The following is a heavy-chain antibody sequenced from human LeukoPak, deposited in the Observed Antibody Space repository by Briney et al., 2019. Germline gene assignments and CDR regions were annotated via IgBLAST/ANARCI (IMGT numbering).Heavy chain of an antibody. D-gene: IGHD3-22*01. CDR2: IYYSGST. CDR1: GGSITGYY. Sequence: SDTLSLTCSVSGGSITGYYWSWIRQPPGKGLEWIGYIYYSGSTNYNPSLKSRVTISVDTSKNQFSLKLSSVTAADTAVYYCARGGDFYDSSGYYDGAFDIWGRGTMVTVSS. CDR3: ARGGDFYDSSGYYDGAFDI. V-gene: IGHV4-59*07. J-gene: IGHJ3*02.